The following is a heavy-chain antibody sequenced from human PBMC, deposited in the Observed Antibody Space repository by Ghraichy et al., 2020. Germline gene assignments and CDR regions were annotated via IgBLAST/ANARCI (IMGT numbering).Heavy chain of an antibody. CDR2: MNPNSGNT. CDR3: ARGRGITMSYYFDY. D-gene: IGHD3-10*02. J-gene: IGHJ4*02. V-gene: IGHV1-8*01. CDR1: GYTFTSYD. Sequence: ASVKVSCKASGYTFTSYDINWVRQATGQGLEWMGWMNPNSGNTGYAQKFQGRVTMTRNTSISTAYMELSSLRSEDTAVYYCARGRGITMSYYFDYWGQGTLVTVSS.